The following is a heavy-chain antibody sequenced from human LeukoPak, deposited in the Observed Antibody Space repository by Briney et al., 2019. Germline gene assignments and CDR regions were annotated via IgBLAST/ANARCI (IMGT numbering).Heavy chain of an antibody. Sequence: GASVKVSCKASGYTFTSYGINWVRQATGQGLEWMGWMNPNSGNTGYAQKFQGRVTMTRNTSISTAYMELSSLRSEDTAVYYCARYTWDTHRAFDIWGQGTMVTVSS. D-gene: IGHD1-26*01. J-gene: IGHJ3*02. V-gene: IGHV1-8*01. CDR1: GYTFTSYG. CDR2: MNPNSGNT. CDR3: ARYTWDTHRAFDI.